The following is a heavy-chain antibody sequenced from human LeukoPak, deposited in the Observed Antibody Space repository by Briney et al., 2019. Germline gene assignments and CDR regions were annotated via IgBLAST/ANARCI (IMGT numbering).Heavy chain of an antibody. D-gene: IGHD6-19*01. Sequence: GGSLRPSCAASRFTLSNYWMSWVRQAPGKGREWVANIKQDGSETYYAGYVKVRCTMSRDKAKKALSMQMNGRRAEDTAVYYCTRQRGSGCLDYWGQGTLVTVSS. V-gene: IGHV3-7*01. CDR2: IKQDGSET. CDR1: RFTLSNYW. CDR3: TRQRGSGCLDY. J-gene: IGHJ4*02.